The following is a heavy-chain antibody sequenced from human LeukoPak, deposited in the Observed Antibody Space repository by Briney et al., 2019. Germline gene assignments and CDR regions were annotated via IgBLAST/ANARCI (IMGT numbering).Heavy chain of an antibody. CDR3: ARGLYYYDSSGFPR. J-gene: IGHJ4*02. V-gene: IGHV3-64*01. CDR2: VSSSGGST. CDR1: GFTFSSYA. D-gene: IGHD3-22*01. Sequence: PGGSLRLSCAASGFTFSSYAMHWVRQAPGKGLEYVSAVSSSGGSTYYTNSVKGRFTISRDNSKNTLYLQMGSLRAEDMAVYYCARGLYYYDSSGFPRWGQGTLVTVSS.